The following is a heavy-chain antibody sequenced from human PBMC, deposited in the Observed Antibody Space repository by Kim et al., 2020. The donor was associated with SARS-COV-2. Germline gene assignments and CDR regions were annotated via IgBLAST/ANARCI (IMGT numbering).Heavy chain of an antibody. Sequence: LEWVGRTRYKCFIVLFVYALVLKCSFTISSADSKNSLYLQMNSLKTEDTAVYYCARSNSGNYYLDYWGQGTLVTVSS. V-gene: IGHV3-72*01. CDR3: ARSNSGNYYLDY. J-gene: IGHJ4*02. CDR2: TRYKCFIVLF. D-gene: IGHD1-26*01.